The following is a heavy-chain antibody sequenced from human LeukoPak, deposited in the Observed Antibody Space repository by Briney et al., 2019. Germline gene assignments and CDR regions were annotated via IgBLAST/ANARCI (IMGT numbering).Heavy chain of an antibody. Sequence: GGSLRLSCAASGFTFSTFWMGWVRQVPGKGLEWVANINQGGSAQYYVDSVKGRFTIARDNAENALYLQMNSLRAEDTAVYFCARDISASGIFFDSWGQGTLVTVSS. CDR1: GFTFSTFW. CDR2: INQGGSAQ. V-gene: IGHV3-7*01. D-gene: IGHD6-13*01. CDR3: ARDISASGIFFDS. J-gene: IGHJ4*02.